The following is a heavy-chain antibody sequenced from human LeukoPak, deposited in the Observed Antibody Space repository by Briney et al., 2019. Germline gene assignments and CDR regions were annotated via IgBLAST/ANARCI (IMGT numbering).Heavy chain of an antibody. CDR3: ATIYGDYVGPFDY. CDR2: IYYSGST. CDR1: VGSISIYY. J-gene: IGHJ4*02. Sequence: PSETLSLTCTVSVGSISIYYWSWIRQPPGKGLEWIGYIYYSGSTNYNPSLKSRVTISVDTSKNQFSLKLSSVTAADTAVYYCATIYGDYVGPFDYWGQGTLVTVSS. V-gene: IGHV4-59*08. D-gene: IGHD4-17*01.